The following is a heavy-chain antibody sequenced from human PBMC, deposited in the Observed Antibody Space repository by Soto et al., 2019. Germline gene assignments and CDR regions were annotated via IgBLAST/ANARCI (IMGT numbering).Heavy chain of an antibody. J-gene: IGHJ4*02. CDR2: FRSGGDDDTT. CDR1: GFTFSSFS. Sequence: GGSLRLSCAASGFTFSSFSMSWVRQAPGKGLEWVSGFRSGGDDDTTYYADSVRGRFTISRDNSKNTLFLQMNSLRAEDTAIYYCAKKVNSGSGSQFFDYWGQGTLVTVSS. CDR3: AKKVNSGSGSQFFDY. V-gene: IGHV3-23*01. D-gene: IGHD3-10*01.